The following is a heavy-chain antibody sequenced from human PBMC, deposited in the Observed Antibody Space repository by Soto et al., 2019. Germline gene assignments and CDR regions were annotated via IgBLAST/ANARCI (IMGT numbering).Heavy chain of an antibody. V-gene: IGHV3-23*01. CDR3: AKRPPRVGVPTFRAVSQGDY. CDR1: GFTFSSYA. D-gene: IGHD3-16*01. J-gene: IGHJ4*02. Sequence: EVQLLESGGGLVQPGGSLRLSCAASGFTFSSYAMSWVRQAPGKGLEWVSAISGSGGSTYYADSVKGRFTISRDNSKNTLYLQMNSMRAEDTAVYYCAKRPPRVGVPTFRAVSQGDYWGQGTLVTVSS. CDR2: ISGSGGST.